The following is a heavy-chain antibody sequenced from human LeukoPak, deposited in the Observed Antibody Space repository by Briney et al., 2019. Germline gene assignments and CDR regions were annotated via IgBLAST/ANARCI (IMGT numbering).Heavy chain of an antibody. Sequence: SQTLSLTCVISGDSVSSNSAAWNWIRQSPSRGLEWLGRTCYRSKWHYDYAVSVKSRITINPDTSKNQFSLHLDSVTPEDTAVYYCAGYSYGVRPSWGQGTLVSVSS. CDR3: AGYSYGVRPS. J-gene: IGHJ5*02. V-gene: IGHV6-1*01. D-gene: IGHD5-18*01. CDR2: TCYRSKWHY. CDR1: GDSVSSNSAA.